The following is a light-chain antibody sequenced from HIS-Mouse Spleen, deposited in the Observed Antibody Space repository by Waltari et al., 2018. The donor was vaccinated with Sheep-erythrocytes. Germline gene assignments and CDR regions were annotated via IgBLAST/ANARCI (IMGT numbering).Light chain of an antibody. J-gene: IGLJ1*01. Sequence: SYELTQPPSVSVSPGQTSSITCSGDKLGDKYACWYQQKPGQSPVLVISQDSKRPSGIHERFSGANSGKTATLTISGTQAMDEADYYCQAWDSSTYVFGTGTKVTVL. CDR2: QDS. CDR1: KLGDKY. V-gene: IGLV3-1*01. CDR3: QAWDSSTYV.